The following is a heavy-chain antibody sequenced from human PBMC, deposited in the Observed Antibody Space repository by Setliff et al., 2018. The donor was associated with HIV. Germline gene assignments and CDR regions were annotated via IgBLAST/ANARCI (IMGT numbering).Heavy chain of an antibody. J-gene: IGHJ4*02. CDR1: GFTFSNYA. CDR2: ISGSAGTT. D-gene: IGHD3-3*02. V-gene: IGHV3-23*01. CDR3: AREDPPADFHFWSGRLAD. Sequence: PGGSLRLSCAASGFTFSNYAMSWVRQAPGKGLEWVSGISGSAGTTYYADSVKGRFTISRDNSKNTLYLQMKSLRAEDTAVYYCAREDPPADFHFWSGRLADWGQGSLVTLSS.